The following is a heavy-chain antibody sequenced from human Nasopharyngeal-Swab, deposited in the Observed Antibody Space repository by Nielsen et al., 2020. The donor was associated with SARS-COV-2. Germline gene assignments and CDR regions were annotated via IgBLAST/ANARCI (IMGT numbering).Heavy chain of an antibody. CDR3: ARGLVVAATEWRGIDY. J-gene: IGHJ4*02. V-gene: IGHV4-34*01. CDR1: GGSFSGYY. Sequence: GSLRLSCAVYGGSFSGYYWSWIRQPPGKGLGWIGEINHSGSTNYNPSLKSRVTISVDTSKNQFSLKLSSVTAADTAVYYCARGLVVAATEWRGIDYWGQGTLVTVSS. CDR2: INHSGST. D-gene: IGHD2-15*01.